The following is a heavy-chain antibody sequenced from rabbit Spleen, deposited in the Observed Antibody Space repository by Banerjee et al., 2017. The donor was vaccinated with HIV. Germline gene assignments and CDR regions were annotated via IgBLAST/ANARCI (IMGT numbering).Heavy chain of an antibody. D-gene: IGHD4-1*01. V-gene: IGHV1S45*01. CDR2: IDAGNGRS. J-gene: IGHJ4*01. CDR3: VREVAAKFNL. Sequence: QEQLVESGGGLVQPGGSLQLSCKASGFSFSSGYDMSWVRQAPGKGLEWIGCIDAGNGRSYYASWAKGRFTISKTSSTTVTLQMTSLTAADTATYFCVREVAAKFNLWGPGTLVTVS. CDR1: GFSFSSGYD.